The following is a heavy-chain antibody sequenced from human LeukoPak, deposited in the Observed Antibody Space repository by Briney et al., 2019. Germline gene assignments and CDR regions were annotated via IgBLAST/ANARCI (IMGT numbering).Heavy chain of an antibody. Sequence: GGSLRLSCDATGFTFSNYAMSWVRQAPGEGLEWVSGLSGSGGSTWYADSVKGRFTISRDNSKNTVYLHMNSLRAEDTAVYYCATFEGLCGSANTCYHFDCWGQGTLVTVSS. J-gene: IGHJ4*02. CDR2: LSGSGGST. V-gene: IGHV3-23*01. D-gene: IGHD2-2*01. CDR3: ATFEGLCGSANTCYHFDC. CDR1: GFTFSNYA.